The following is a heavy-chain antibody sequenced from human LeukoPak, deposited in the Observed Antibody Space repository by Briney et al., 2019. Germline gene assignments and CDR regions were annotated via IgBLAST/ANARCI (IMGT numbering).Heavy chain of an antibody. Sequence: PGGSLRPSCAASKFTFSNYGMHWVRQAPGKGLEWVAVISYDGSNKYYADSVKGRFTISRDNSKNTLYLQMNSLRAEDTAVYYCAITADPNRDYWGQGTLVTVSS. CDR1: KFTFSNYG. D-gene: IGHD5-18*01. CDR2: ISYDGSNK. V-gene: IGHV3-30*03. J-gene: IGHJ4*02. CDR3: AITADPNRDY.